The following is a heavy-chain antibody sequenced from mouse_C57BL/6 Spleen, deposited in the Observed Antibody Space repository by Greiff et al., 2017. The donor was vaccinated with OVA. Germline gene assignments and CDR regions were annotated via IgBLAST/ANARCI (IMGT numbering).Heavy chain of an antibody. CDR1: GFTFSDYG. Sequence: EVQLVESGGGLVKPGGSLKLSCAASGFTFSDYGMHWVRQAPEKGLEWVAYISSGSSTIYYADTVKGRFTISRDNAKNTLFLQMTSLRSEDTAMYYCARPGYDEAMDYWGQGTSVTVSS. CDR2: ISSGSSTI. CDR3: ARPGYDEAMDY. V-gene: IGHV5-17*01. J-gene: IGHJ4*01. D-gene: IGHD2-2*01.